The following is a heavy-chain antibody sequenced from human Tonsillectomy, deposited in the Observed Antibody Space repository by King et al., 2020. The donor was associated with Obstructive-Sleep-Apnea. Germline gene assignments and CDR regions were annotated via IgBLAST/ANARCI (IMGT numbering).Heavy chain of an antibody. CDR2: IYYGENS. CDR1: GGSIGSGGFS. V-gene: IGHV4-31*03. Sequence: VQLQESGPGLGTPSQTLSLSCTVSGGSIGSGGFSWSWIRQRPGRELGWIGYIYYGENSVYNPALESRVTISADTSKDQFSLKLTSVTAADTAVYYCARDHDRERGIFDYWGQGTLVTVSS. D-gene: IGHD3-10*02. CDR3: ARDHDRERGIFDY. J-gene: IGHJ4*02.